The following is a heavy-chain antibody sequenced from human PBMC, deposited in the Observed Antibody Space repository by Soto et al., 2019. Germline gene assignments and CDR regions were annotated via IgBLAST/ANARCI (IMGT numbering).Heavy chain of an antibody. CDR1: GYTFTSYG. CDR3: ARGSRPAASYYYGMDV. V-gene: IGHV1-18*01. J-gene: IGHJ6*01. CDR2: ISAYNGNT. D-gene: IGHD2-2*01. Sequence: QVQLVQSGAEVKKPGASVKVSCKASGYTFTSYGISWVRQAPGQGLECMGWISAYNGNTNYAQKLQGRVTMTTDASTSSAYMELRSLRSDDTAVYYCARGSRPAASYYYGMDVWCQGTTATVSS.